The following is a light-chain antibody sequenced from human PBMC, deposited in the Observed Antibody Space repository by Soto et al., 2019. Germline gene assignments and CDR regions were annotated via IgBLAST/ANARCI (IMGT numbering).Light chain of an antibody. CDR1: QSIGHY. J-gene: IGKJ1*01. V-gene: IGKV3-11*01. Sequence: DIVLTQSPATLSLSPGERATLSCRASQSIGHYLAWYQQKPGQSPRLLIYDASNRATDIPVRFSGSGSGTDFTLTISSLDPEDFAVYYCQHRSSWPWTFGQGTRVEVK. CDR2: DAS. CDR3: QHRSSWPWT.